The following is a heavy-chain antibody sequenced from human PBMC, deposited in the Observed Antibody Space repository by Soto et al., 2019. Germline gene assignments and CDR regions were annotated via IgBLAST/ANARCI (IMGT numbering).Heavy chain of an antibody. CDR2: ISAHNGNT. J-gene: IGHJ4*02. Sequence: QVHLVQSGAEVKKPGASVKVSCKGSGYDFTTYGITWVRQAPGQGLEWMAWISAHNGNTDYAQKLQDRVNVTRDTSTSTAYMELRSLRSDDTAMYYCARGRYGDYWGQGALVTVSS. CDR3: ARGRYGDY. CDR1: GYDFTTYG. D-gene: IGHD1-1*01. V-gene: IGHV1-18*01.